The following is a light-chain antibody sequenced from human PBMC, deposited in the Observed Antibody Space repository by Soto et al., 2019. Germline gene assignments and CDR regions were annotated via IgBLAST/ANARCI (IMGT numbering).Light chain of an antibody. J-gene: IGLJ2*01. CDR1: RSNIGAGFD. CDR3: QSYDNSLLAYV. Sequence: QAVVTQPPSVSGAPGQRLTISCAGTRSNIGAGFDVHWYQQLPGTAPKLLIYANDDRPSGVPDRFSGSTSGTSASLAITGLQAEDAADYYCQSYDNSLLAYVFGGGTKLTVL. CDR2: AND. V-gene: IGLV1-40*01.